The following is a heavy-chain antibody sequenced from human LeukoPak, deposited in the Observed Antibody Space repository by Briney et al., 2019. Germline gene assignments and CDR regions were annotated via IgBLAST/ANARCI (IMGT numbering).Heavy chain of an antibody. CDR1: GGSISSYY. V-gene: IGHV4-59*01. J-gene: IGHJ4*02. CDR3: ARDSRVPVAGTDREGGYYFDY. CDR2: IYYSGST. D-gene: IGHD6-19*01. Sequence: SETLSLTCTVSGGSISSYYWSWIRQPPGKGLEWIGYIYYSGSTNYNPSLKSRVTISVDTSKNQFSLKLSSVTAADTAVYYCARDSRVPVAGTDREGGYYFDYWGEGTLVTVSS.